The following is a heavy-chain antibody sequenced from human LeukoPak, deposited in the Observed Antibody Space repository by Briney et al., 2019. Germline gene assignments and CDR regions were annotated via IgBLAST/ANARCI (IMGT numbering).Heavy chain of an antibody. CDR2: ISGSGGST. J-gene: IGHJ4*02. CDR1: GFTFSSYA. Sequence: PGGSLRLSCAASGFTFSSYAMSWVRQAPGKGLEWVSAISGSGGSTYYADSVKGRFTISRDNSKNTLYLQMNSLRAEDTAVYCCAKDQQLERRGGSPFDYWGQGTLVTVSS. CDR3: AKDQQLERRGGSPFDY. D-gene: IGHD1-1*01. V-gene: IGHV3-23*01.